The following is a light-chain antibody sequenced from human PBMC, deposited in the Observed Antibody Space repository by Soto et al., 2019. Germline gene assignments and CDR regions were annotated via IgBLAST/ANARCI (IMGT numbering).Light chain of an antibody. J-gene: IGLJ1*01. CDR1: RCDVGGYNY. CDR2: DVS. V-gene: IGLV2-14*01. CDR3: SSYTSSRTLV. Sequence: QFVLTQAASVSWSLLQSITFSFNGTRCDVGGYNYVSWYQQHPGKAPKLMIYDVSNRPSGVSNRFSGSKSGNTASLTISGLQAEDEADYYCSSYTSSRTLVFGTGTKSPS.